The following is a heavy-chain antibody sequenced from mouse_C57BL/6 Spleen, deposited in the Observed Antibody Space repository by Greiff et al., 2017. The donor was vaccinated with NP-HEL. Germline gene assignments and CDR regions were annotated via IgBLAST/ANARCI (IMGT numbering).Heavy chain of an antibody. Sequence: EVKLQESGPELVKPGASVKISCKASGYSFTDYNMNWVKQSNGKSLEWIGVINPNYGTTSYNQKFKGKATLTVDQSSSTAYMQLNSLTSEDSAVYYCARSYYGSSRYYYAMDYWGQGTSVTVSS. CDR3: ARSYYGSSRYYYAMDY. V-gene: IGHV1-39*01. D-gene: IGHD1-1*01. CDR2: INPNYGTT. J-gene: IGHJ4*01. CDR1: GYSFTDYN.